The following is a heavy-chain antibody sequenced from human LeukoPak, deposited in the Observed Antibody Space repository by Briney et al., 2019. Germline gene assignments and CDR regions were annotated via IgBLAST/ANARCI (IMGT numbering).Heavy chain of an antibody. J-gene: IGHJ4*02. CDR1: GFTFTSYS. CDR2: ISSTTGYM. D-gene: IGHD3-10*01. CDR3: ARASWFGELRNFDC. V-gene: IGHV3-21*01. Sequence: KSGGSLRLSCAASGFTFTSYSMNWVRQAPGKGLEWVSSISSTTGYMYYADSVRGRFTISRDNSKNALYLQMNSLRAEDTAVYYCARASWFGELRNFDCWGQGTLVTVSS.